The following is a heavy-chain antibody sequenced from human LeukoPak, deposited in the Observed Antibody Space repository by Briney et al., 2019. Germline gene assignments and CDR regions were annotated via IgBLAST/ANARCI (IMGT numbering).Heavy chain of an antibody. CDR1: GFTFSSYW. J-gene: IGHJ4*02. V-gene: IGHV3-7*03. Sequence: GGSLRLSCAASGFTFSSYWMTWVRQAPGKGLEWVASLNEDGSKRSYVGSVKGRFTISRDNAQKSVYLQMNSMTAEDTAVYYCARAVTSMDGYWGQGTLVTVSS. CDR3: ARAVTSMDGY. CDR2: LNEDGSKR. D-gene: IGHD5-18*01.